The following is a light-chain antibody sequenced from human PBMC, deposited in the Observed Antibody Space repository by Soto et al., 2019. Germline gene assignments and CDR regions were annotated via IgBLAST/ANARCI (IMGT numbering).Light chain of an antibody. V-gene: IGKV3-20*01. CDR1: QSVSSRY. J-gene: IGKJ5*01. CDR2: GAS. Sequence: EIVMTQSPATLSVSPGERATLSCRAIQSVSSRYLAWYQQKPGQAPRLLIYGASSRATGIPDRFSGRGSGTDFTLTISRLEPEDFAVYYCQQYGSSLSITFGQGTLLEIK. CDR3: QQYGSSLSIT.